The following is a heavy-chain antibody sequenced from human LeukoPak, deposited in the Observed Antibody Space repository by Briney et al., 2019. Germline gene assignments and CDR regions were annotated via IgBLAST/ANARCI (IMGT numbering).Heavy chain of an antibody. Sequence: SETLSLTCTVSGGSISSYYWSWIRQPPGKGLEWIGYIYYSGSTNYNPSLKSRVTISVDTSKNQFSPKLSSATAADTAVYYCARGPTVTAFYFDYWGQGTLVTVSS. CDR3: ARGPTVTAFYFDY. D-gene: IGHD4-17*01. CDR1: GGSISSYY. J-gene: IGHJ4*02. V-gene: IGHV4-59*01. CDR2: IYYSGST.